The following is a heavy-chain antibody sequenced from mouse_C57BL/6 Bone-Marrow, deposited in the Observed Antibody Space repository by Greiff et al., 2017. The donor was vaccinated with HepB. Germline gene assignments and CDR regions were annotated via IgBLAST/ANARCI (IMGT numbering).Heavy chain of an antibody. V-gene: IGHV14-3*01. CDR1: GFNIKNTY. CDR3: ASHHYYGSSYEFAY. Sequence: DVKLVESVAELVRPGASVKLSCTASGFNIKNTYMHWVKQRPEQGLEWIGRIDPANGNTKYAPKFQGKATITADTSSNTAYLQLSSLTSEDTAIYYCASHHYYGSSYEFAYWGQGTLVTVSA. D-gene: IGHD1-1*01. CDR2: IDPANGNT. J-gene: IGHJ3*01.